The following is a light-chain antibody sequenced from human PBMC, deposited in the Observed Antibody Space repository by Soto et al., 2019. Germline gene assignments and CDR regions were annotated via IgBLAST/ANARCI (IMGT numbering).Light chain of an antibody. CDR3: QQFKSYPYT. J-gene: IGKJ2*01. V-gene: IGKV1-13*02. Sequence: AIQLTQSPSSLSASVGDRVTITCRASQAVSGALAWYQQKPGKAPELLIFDVFSLQRGVPSRFSGSGSGTDFTLTSGGLQPEDFATYYCQQFKSYPYTFGQGTKLDIK. CDR2: DVF. CDR1: QAVSGA.